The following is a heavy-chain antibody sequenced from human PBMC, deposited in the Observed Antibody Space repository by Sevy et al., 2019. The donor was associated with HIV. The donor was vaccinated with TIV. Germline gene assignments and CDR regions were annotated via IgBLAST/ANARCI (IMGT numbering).Heavy chain of an antibody. Sequence: RGSLRLSCIGSGFSFSYYGIHWVRQSPGKGLDWVALISHDGINEYYADSVKGRFTISRDNSKNTVYLEMNSLRNEDTAIHFCANAYNGSNSHSSLYALDVWGQGTTVTVSS. CDR2: ISHDGINE. V-gene: IGHV3-30*18. CDR1: GFSFSYYG. J-gene: IGHJ6*02. D-gene: IGHD1-26*01. CDR3: ANAYNGSNSHSSLYALDV.